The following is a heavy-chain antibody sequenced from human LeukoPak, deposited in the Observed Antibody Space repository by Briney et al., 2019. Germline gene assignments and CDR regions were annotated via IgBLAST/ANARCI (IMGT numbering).Heavy chain of an antibody. CDR3: ARWFVFPVHEDDESGDLKDWFDP. J-gene: IGHJ5*02. V-gene: IGHV1-18*01. Sequence: ASVKVSCKASGYTFTDYGISWVRQAPGQGLEWLGWITTYNDKTNYAQKVQGRVSMTTDTSASTAYMELRSLRSDDTAMYYCARWFVFPVHEDDESGDLKDWFDPWGQGTLVTVSS. D-gene: IGHD7-27*01. CDR2: ITTYNDKT. CDR1: GYTFTDYG.